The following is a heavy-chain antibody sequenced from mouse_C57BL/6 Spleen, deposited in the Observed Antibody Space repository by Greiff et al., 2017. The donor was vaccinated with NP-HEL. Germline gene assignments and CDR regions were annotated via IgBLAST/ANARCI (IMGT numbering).Heavy chain of an antibody. CDR1: GYTFTSYW. Sequence: VQLQQPGAELVMPGASVKLSCKASGYTFTSYWMHWVKQRPGQGLEWIGEIDPSDSYTNYNQKFKGKSTLTVDKSSSTAYMQLSSLTSEDSAVYYCARSEITTVVADYWGQGTTLTVSS. D-gene: IGHD1-1*01. CDR2: IDPSDSYT. J-gene: IGHJ2*01. CDR3: ARSEITTVVADY. V-gene: IGHV1-69*01.